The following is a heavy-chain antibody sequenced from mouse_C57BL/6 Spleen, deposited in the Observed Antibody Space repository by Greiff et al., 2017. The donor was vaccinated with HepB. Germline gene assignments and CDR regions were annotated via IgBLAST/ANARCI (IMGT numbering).Heavy chain of an antibody. CDR3: NNWDSFDY. D-gene: IGHD4-1*02. CDR1: GFTFSNYW. CDR2: IRLKSDNYAT. V-gene: IGHV6-3*01. J-gene: IGHJ2*01. Sequence: EVMLVESGGGLVQPGGSMKLSCVASGFTFSNYWMNWVRQSPEKGLEWVAQIRLKSDNYATHYAESVKGRFTISRDDSKSSVYLQMNNLRAEDTGSYYCNNWDSFDYWGQGTTLTVSS.